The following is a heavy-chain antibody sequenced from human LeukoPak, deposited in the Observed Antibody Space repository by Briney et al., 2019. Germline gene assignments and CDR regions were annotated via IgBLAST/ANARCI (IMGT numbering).Heavy chain of an antibody. CDR3: ADGRSAYCSSTSCYKLFDY. Sequence: GGSLRLSCAASGFTFSSYAMSWVRQAPGKGLEGVSAISGSGGSTYYADSVKGRFTISRDNSKNTLYLQMNILGAEDTAVYYCADGRSAYCSSTSCYKLFDYWGQGTLVTVSS. D-gene: IGHD2-2*02. J-gene: IGHJ4*02. CDR2: ISGSGGST. V-gene: IGHV3-23*01. CDR1: GFTFSSYA.